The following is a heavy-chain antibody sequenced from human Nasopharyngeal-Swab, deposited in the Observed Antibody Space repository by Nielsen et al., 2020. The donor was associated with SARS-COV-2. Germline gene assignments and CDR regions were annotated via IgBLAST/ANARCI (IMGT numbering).Heavy chain of an antibody. Sequence: GESLKISCAASGFSFSASGMSWVRRAPGKGLEWVSSISIGNSYILYADSVKGCFTISRDNVRESLFLQMNSLTADDTAVYYCARVRYYGSGDYRPHYFDFWGHGTPVTVSS. CDR2: ISIGNSYI. J-gene: IGHJ4*01. CDR3: ARVRYYGSGDYRPHYFDF. CDR1: GFSFSASG. D-gene: IGHD3-10*01. V-gene: IGHV3-21*01.